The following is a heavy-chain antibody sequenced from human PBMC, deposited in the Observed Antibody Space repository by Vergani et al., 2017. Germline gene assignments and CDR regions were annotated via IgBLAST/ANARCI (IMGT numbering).Heavy chain of an antibody. J-gene: IGHJ6*02. CDR2: IYYSGSP. Sequence: QLQLQESGPGLVKPSETLSLTCTVSGGSISSSSYYWGWIRQPPGKGLEWIGSIYYSGSPYYNPSLKSRVTISVDTSKNQFSLKLSSVTAADTAVYYCARDGGVRIAARPYYYYGMDVWGQGTTVTVSS. V-gene: IGHV4-39*07. CDR3: ARDGGVRIAARPYYYYGMDV. D-gene: IGHD6-6*01. CDR1: GGSISSSSYY.